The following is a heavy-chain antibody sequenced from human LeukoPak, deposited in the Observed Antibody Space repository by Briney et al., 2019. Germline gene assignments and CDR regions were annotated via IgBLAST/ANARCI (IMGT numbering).Heavy chain of an antibody. CDR2: ISYTGTYI. J-gene: IGHJ4*02. Sequence: GGSLRLSCAASAFSLNAYNMNWVRQAPGKGLEWVSSISYTGTYIYYADSVKGRFTTSRDNAQNSLYLQMNSLRAEDTAIYYCVRDRGTYRPIDYWGQGTLVTVSS. D-gene: IGHD1-26*01. CDR3: VRDRGTYRPIDY. CDR1: AFSLNAYN. V-gene: IGHV3-21*04.